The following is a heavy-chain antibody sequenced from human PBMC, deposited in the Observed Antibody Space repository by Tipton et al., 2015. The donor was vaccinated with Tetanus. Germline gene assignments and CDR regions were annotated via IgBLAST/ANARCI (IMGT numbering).Heavy chain of an antibody. J-gene: IGHJ4*02. CDR3: ARDYPDFDY. CDR1: GFSVSRKY. V-gene: IGHV3-53*01. CDR2: TDGDGST. Sequence: SLRLSCAASGFSVSRKYMTWVRQAPGKGLEWVSLTDGDGSTYYADSVKGRFTISRDNSKNTRYLQMSNLRAEDTAVYYCARDYPDFDYWGQGTLVTVSS. D-gene: IGHD3-16*02.